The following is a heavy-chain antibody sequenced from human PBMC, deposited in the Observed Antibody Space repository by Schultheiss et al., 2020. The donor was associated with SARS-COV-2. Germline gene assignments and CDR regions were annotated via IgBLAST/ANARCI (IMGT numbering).Heavy chain of an antibody. CDR2: INHSGST. D-gene: IGHD1-26*01. Sequence: SETLSLTCTVSGGSISSSNWWSWVRQPPGKGLEWIGEINHSGSTTYNPSLKSRVSISVHTSMNLFSLELSSVTAADTAVYYCARRGEMGATVGFDPWGQGTLVTVSS. CDR3: ARRGEMGATVGFDP. V-gene: IGHV4-4*02. CDR1: GGSISSSNW. J-gene: IGHJ5*02.